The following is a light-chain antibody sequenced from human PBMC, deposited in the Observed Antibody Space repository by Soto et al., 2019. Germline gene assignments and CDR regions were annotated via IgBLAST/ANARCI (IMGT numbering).Light chain of an antibody. CDR1: QSVSSSY. CDR2: DAS. Sequence: EIVLTQSPGTLSLSPGERTTLSCGASQSVSSSYLAWYQQKHGQAPRLLIYDASSRATGIPDRFSGSGSGTDFTLTISRLEPEDIAVYFCQHYDNTPPSVTFGPGTKVDIK. CDR3: QHYDNTPPSVT. J-gene: IGKJ3*01. V-gene: IGKV3-20*01.